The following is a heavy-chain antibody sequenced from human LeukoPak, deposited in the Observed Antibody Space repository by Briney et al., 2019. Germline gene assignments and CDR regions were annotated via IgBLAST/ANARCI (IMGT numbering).Heavy chain of an antibody. V-gene: IGHV4-59*01. D-gene: IGHD6-6*01. CDR1: GGSISSYY. CDR3: ARSIGDAFDI. Sequence: SETLSLTCTVSGGSISSYYWSWIRQPPGKGLEWIGYIYYSGSTNYNPSLKSRVTISVDTSKNQFSLKLSSVTAADTAVYYCARSIGDAFDIWGQGTMVTVSS. J-gene: IGHJ3*02. CDR2: IYYSGST.